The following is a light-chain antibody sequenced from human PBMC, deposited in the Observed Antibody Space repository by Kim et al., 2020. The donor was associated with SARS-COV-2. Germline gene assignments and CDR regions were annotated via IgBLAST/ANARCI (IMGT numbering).Light chain of an antibody. J-gene: IGLJ3*02. CDR1: SLRSYY. CDR3: NSRDSSGNHWV. CDR2: GKN. Sequence: LGQTVRITCQGDSLRSYYASWYQQKPGQAPVLVIYGKNNRPSGIPDRFSGSSSGNTASLTITGAQAEDEADYYCNSRDSSGNHWVFGGGTKLTVL. V-gene: IGLV3-19*01.